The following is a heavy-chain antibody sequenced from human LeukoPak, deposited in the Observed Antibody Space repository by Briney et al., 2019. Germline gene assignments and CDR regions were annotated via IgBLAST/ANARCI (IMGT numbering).Heavy chain of an antibody. J-gene: IGHJ6*02. CDR3: ARDLVVVIKCLYYYYGMDV. D-gene: IGHD3-22*01. Sequence: SETLSLTCAVYGGSFSGYYWSWIRQPPGKGLEWIGEINHSGSTNYNPSLKSRVTISVDTSKNQFALKLSSVTAADTAVYYCARDLVVVIKCLYYYYGMDVWGQGTTVTVSS. CDR1: GGSFSGYY. V-gene: IGHV4-34*01. CDR2: INHSGST.